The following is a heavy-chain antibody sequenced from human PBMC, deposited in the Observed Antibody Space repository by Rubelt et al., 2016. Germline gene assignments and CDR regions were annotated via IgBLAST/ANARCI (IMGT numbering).Heavy chain of an antibody. CDR2: IKGDGNGA. CDR3: ARDSHGRRYDNGDAGPNDAFDI. J-gene: IGHJ3*02. Sequence: IKGDGNGASYADSVRGRFTISRDSAKNTVSLQMNSLRVEDAGMYYCARDSHGRRYDNGDAGPNDAFDIWGQGTTVTVSP. V-gene: IGHV3-74*01. D-gene: IGHD4-17*01.